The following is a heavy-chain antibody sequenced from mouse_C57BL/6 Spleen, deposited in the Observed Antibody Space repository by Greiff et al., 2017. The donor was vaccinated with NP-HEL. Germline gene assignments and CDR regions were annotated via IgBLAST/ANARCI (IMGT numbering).Heavy chain of an antibody. J-gene: IGHJ4*01. D-gene: IGHD1-1*01. Sequence: QVQLKESGAELVRPGTSVKMSCKASGYTFTNYWIGWAKQRPGHGLEWIGDIYPGGGYTNYNEKFKGKATLTADKSSSTAYMQVSSLTSEDSAIYYCARWGYGSPYYYAMDYWGQGTSVTVSS. CDR1: GYTFTNYW. CDR3: ARWGYGSPYYYAMDY. CDR2: IYPGGGYT. V-gene: IGHV1-63*01.